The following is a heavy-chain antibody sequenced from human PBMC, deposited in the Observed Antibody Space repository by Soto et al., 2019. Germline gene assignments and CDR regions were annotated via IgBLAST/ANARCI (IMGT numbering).Heavy chain of an antibody. CDR3: ATGGLFTS. D-gene: IGHD3-3*01. CDR2: INHSGNT. CDR1: GEYFTANY. J-gene: IGHJ1*01. V-gene: IGHV4-34*01. Sequence: QVQLQQWGAGLLKPSETLSLTCGISGEYFTANYWSWIRQTPGKGLEWLGEINHSGNTEYNPSLNSRVTISADTSKNQFSLKLTSVSAADTGVYYCATGGLFTSCGQGTLVTVSA.